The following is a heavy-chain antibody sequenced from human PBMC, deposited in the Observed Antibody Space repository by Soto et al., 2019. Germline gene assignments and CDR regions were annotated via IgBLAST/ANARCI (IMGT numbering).Heavy chain of an antibody. J-gene: IGHJ5*02. CDR2: VSQGGAESYMTEGETS. CDR3: ARDRGGITVSAKPLGEWFDP. D-gene: IGHD3-16*01. CDR1: GVSLDNFF. V-gene: IGHV4-59*01. Sequence: QVQLQESGPGLLRPSETLSLTCTVSGVSLDNFFWSWMRQTPGKGLEWICSVSQGGAESYMTEGETSGYNPSLDSRATISLDLPKNLFSLTLTSVTAADTAVYYCARDRGGITVSAKPLGEWFDPWGQGTLVTVSS.